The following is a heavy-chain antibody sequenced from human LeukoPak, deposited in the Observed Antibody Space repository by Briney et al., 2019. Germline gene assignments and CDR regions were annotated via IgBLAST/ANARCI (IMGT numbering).Heavy chain of an antibody. D-gene: IGHD3-22*01. CDR1: GFTFSSYE. CDR3: ARDRITLKVVVILGY. Sequence: GGSLRLSCAASGFTFSSYEMNWVRQAPGKGLEWVSYISSSGSTIYYADSVKGRFTISRDNAKNSLYLQMNSLRAEDTAVYYCARDRITLKVVVILGYWGQGTLVTVSS. CDR2: ISSSGSTI. V-gene: IGHV3-48*03. J-gene: IGHJ4*02.